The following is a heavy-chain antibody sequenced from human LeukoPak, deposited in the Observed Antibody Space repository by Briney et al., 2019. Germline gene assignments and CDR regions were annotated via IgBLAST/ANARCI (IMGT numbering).Heavy chain of an antibody. CDR3: ASWAGTATGFSGPFYY. CDR2: ISSSSSTI. V-gene: IGHV3-48*01. D-gene: IGHD6-13*01. Sequence: GGSLRLSCAASGFSFSSFGMNWVRQAPGKGLEWLSHISSSSSTIYYADSVKGRFTISRDNAKNSLYLQMNSLRAEDTAVYYCASWAGTATGFSGPFYYWGQGTLVTVSS. J-gene: IGHJ4*02. CDR1: GFSFSSFG.